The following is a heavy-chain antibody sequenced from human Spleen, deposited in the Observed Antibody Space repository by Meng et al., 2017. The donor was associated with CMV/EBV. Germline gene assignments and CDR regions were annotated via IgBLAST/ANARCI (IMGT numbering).Heavy chain of an antibody. J-gene: IGHJ4*02. CDR3: ARDPIGGEYRGSHFDS. V-gene: IGHV3-30-3*01. CDR1: FTFTYYS. Sequence: FTFTYYSMHWVRQAPGKGLEWVALEPFGTGNKYYTASVKGRFTISRDTSKNTIYLQMNNLIPEDTAVYYCARDPIGGEYRGSHFDSWGQGTLVTVSS. CDR2: EPFGTGNK. D-gene: IGHD3-16*01.